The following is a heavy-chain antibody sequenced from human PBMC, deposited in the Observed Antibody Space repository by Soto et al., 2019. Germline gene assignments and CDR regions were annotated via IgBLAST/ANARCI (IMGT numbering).Heavy chain of an antibody. CDR2: IHPGNSDA. Sequence: GESLMISCEGSGYTFSTYWIGWVRQIPGEGLEWMGIIHPGNSDARYSPSFRGQVTISADTSINTAYLQWRSLKASDTAFYYCARHTNGYNPLDYWGQGTLVTVSS. D-gene: IGHD5-12*01. CDR1: GYTFSTYW. J-gene: IGHJ4*02. CDR3: ARHTNGYNPLDY. V-gene: IGHV5-51*01.